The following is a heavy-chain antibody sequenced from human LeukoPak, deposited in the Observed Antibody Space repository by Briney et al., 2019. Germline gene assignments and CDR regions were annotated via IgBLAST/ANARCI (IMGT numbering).Heavy chain of an antibody. CDR3: ARIDY. CDR1: GGSVSSGSYY. CDR2: IYYSGST. V-gene: IGHV4-61*01. J-gene: IGHJ4*02. Sequence: SETLSLTCTVSGGSVSSGSYYWRWIRQPPGKGLEWIGYIYYSGSTNYNPSLKSRVTISVDTSKNQFSLKLNSVTAADTAVYYCARIDYWGQGTLVTASS.